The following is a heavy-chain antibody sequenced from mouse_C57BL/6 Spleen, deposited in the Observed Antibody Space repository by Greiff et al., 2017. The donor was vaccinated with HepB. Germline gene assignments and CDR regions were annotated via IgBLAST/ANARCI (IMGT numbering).Heavy chain of an antibody. CDR2: IWSGGST. V-gene: IGHV2-2*01. Sequence: VKLVESGPGLVQPSQSLSITCTVSGFSLTSYGVHWVRQSPGKGLEWLGVIWSGGSTDYNAAFISRLSISKDNSKSQVFFKMNRLQADDTAIYYCARNSLYYYGSSYFDYWGQGTTLTVSS. CDR1: GFSLTSYG. J-gene: IGHJ2*01. CDR3: ARNSLYYYGSSYFDY. D-gene: IGHD1-1*01.